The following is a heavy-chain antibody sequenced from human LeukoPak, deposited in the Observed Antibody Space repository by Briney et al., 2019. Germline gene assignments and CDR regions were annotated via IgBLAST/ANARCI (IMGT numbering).Heavy chain of an antibody. CDR1: GGSISSYY. J-gene: IGHJ5*02. CDR2: IYTSGST. D-gene: IGHD3-10*02. Sequence: SGTLSLTCTVSGGSISSYYWSWIRQPPGKGLEWIGYIYTSGSTNYNPSLKSRVTISVDTSKNQFSLKLSSVTAADTAVYYCARNYVRSRYNWFDPWGQGTLVTVSS. V-gene: IGHV4-4*09. CDR3: ARNYVRSRYNWFDP.